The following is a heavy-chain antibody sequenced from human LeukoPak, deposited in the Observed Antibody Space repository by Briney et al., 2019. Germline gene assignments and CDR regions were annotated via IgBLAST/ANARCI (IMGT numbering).Heavy chain of an antibody. D-gene: IGHD2-21*02. J-gene: IGHJ4*02. CDR3: ARVDCGGDCYTGY. CDR2: ISYDGSNK. CDR1: GFTFSSYA. Sequence: GGSLRLSCAASGFTFSSYAMHWVRQAPGKGLEWVAVISYDGSNKYYADSVKGRFTISRDNSKNTLYLQMNSLRAEDTAVYCCARVDCGGDCYTGYWGQGTLVTVSS. V-gene: IGHV3-30-3*01.